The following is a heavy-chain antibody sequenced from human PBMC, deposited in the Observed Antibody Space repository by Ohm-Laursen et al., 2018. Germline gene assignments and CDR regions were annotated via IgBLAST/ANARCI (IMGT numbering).Heavy chain of an antibody. V-gene: IGHV3-69-1*01. Sequence: GSLRLSCTASRFTFSDYYMNWVCQAPGKGLEWVSSVSSTNTRYYADSVKGRFTISRDNAKNSLYLQMSSLRAEDTAVYYCARDVAHGGYGFGMDVWGQGTTVTVSS. J-gene: IGHJ6*02. CDR1: RFTFSDYY. D-gene: IGHD5-12*01. CDR2: VSSTNTR. CDR3: ARDVAHGGYGFGMDV.